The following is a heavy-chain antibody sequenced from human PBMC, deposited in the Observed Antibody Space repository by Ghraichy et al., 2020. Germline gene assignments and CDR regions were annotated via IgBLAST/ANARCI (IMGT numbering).Heavy chain of an antibody. V-gene: IGHV3-48*01. J-gene: IGHJ4*02. Sequence: GGSLRLSCAASGFTFSSYSMNWVRQAPGKGLEWVSYISSSSSTIYYADSVKGRFTISRDNAKNSLYLQMNSLRAEDTAVYYCARVFSGAVAGDSFDYWGQGTLVTVSS. CDR3: ARVFSGAVAGDSFDY. CDR2: ISSSSSTI. D-gene: IGHD6-19*01. CDR1: GFTFSSYS.